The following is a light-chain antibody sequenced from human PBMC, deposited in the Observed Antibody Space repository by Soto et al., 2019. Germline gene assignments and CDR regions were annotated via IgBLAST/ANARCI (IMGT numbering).Light chain of an antibody. J-gene: IGLJ1*01. CDR3: CSYAGSSTPYV. V-gene: IGLV2-23*01. CDR2: EGS. CDR1: SSDVGSYNL. Sequence: QSVLTQPASVSGSPGQSITISCTGTSSDVGSYNLVSWYQQHPGKAPKLMIYEGSKRPSGVSNRFSGSKSGNTASLTISWLQAEDDADYYCCSYAGSSTPYVFGTGTKVTVL.